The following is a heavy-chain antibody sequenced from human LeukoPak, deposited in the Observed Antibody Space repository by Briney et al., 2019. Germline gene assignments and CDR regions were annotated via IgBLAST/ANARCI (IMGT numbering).Heavy chain of an antibody. V-gene: IGHV1-2*02. J-gene: IGHJ4*02. CDR1: GYTFTGYY. CDR3: AREESPGAQSFDY. CDR2: INPNSGGT. D-gene: IGHD4/OR15-4a*01. Sequence: ASVKASCKASGYTFTGYYMHWVRQAPGQGLEWMGWINPNSGGTNYAQKFQGRVTMTRDTSISTAYMELSRLRSDDTAVYYCAREESPGAQSFDYWGQGTLVTVSS.